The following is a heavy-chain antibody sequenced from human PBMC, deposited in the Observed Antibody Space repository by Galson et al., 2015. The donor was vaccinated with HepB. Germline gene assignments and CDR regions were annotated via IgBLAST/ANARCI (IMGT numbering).Heavy chain of an antibody. V-gene: IGHV5-51*01. J-gene: IGHJ4*02. Sequence: QSGAEVKKPGESLKISCKGSGYSFTSYWIGWVRQMPGKGLEWMGIIYPGDSDTRYSPSFQGQVTISADKSISTAYLQWSSLKASDTAMYYCARRGYYDYVWGSYPPYYFDYWGQGTLVTVSS. CDR3: ARRGYYDYVWGSYPPYYFDY. CDR1: GYSFTSYW. D-gene: IGHD3-16*02. CDR2: IYPGDSDT.